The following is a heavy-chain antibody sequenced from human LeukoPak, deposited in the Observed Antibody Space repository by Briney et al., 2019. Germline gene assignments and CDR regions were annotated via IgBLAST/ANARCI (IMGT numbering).Heavy chain of an antibody. J-gene: IGHJ4*02. Sequence: GGSLRLSCTASGFSLSGYWMSWVRQAPGQGLELVANIGKDGSWIHYADSVKGRFTISRDNAKNSLSLQMNSLRADDTAIYYCARDLDFYATDYWGQGTLVTVSS. CDR3: ARDLDFYATDY. CDR2: IGKDGSWI. CDR1: GFSLSGYW. D-gene: IGHD2/OR15-2a*01. V-gene: IGHV3-7*01.